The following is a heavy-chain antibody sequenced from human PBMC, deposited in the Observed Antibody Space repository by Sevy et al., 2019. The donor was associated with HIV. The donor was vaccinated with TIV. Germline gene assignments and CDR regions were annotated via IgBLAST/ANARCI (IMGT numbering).Heavy chain of an antibody. Sequence: SETLSLTCSASGGSITSSNYYWGWIRQPPGKGLEWIWSVYYTGLTYYNPSLKSRVTISVDTSKNQFSLNLNSVTAADTTIYYCAREPGGYDYDYGMDVWGQGTTVTVSS. CDR1: GGSITSSNYY. J-gene: IGHJ6*02. CDR3: AREPGGYDYDYGMDV. CDR2: VYYTGLT. V-gene: IGHV4-39*02. D-gene: IGHD5-12*01.